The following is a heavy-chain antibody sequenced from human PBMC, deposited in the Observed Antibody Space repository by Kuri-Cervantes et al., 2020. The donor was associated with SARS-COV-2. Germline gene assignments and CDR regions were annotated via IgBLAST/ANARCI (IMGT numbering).Heavy chain of an antibody. CDR1: GGSISSSSYY. CDR2: IYYGGST. J-gene: IGHJ6*02. CDR3: AREPCSSTSCYTLETGMDV. Sequence: SETLSLTCTVSGGSISSSSYYWGWIRQPPGKGLEWIGYIYYGGSTNYNPSLKSRVTISVDTSKNQFSPKLSSVTAADTAVYYCAREPCSSTSCYTLETGMDVWGQGTTVTVSS. D-gene: IGHD2-2*02. V-gene: IGHV4-61*05.